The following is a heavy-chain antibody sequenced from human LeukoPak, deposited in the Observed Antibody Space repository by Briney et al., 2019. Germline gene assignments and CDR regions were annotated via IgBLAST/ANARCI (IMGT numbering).Heavy chain of an antibody. Sequence: GGSLRLSCAVSGFTVSWNYMNWVRQAPGKGLEWVAIMYRGGDTYYADSVKDRFAISRDNSKNTVYLQMNSLRAEDSAVYFCARDGLFPDGTERTGAFDIWGQGTRVTVSS. CDR3: ARDGLFPDGTERTGAFDI. D-gene: IGHD1-1*01. CDR2: MYRGGDT. J-gene: IGHJ3*02. CDR1: GFTVSWNY. V-gene: IGHV3-66*01.